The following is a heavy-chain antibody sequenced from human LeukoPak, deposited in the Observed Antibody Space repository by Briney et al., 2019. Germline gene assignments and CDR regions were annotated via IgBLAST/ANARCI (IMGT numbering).Heavy chain of an antibody. CDR1: GGSISSGDYY. CDR2: IYYSGTT. CDR3: ARVLGGGVVVIDDAFDI. V-gene: IGHV4-30-4*01. J-gene: IGHJ3*02. D-gene: IGHD3-22*01. Sequence: SETLSLTCTVSGGSISSGDYYWSWVRQPPGKGLEWIGYIYYSGTTYYNPSLKSRATISVDTSKNEFSLKLSSVTAADTAVYYCARVLGGGVVVIDDAFDIWGQGTMVTVSS.